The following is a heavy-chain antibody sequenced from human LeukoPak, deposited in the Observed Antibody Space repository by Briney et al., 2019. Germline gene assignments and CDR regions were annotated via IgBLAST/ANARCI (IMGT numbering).Heavy chain of an antibody. CDR3: ARYGSYGSYFDY. J-gene: IGHJ4*02. V-gene: IGHV3-7*01. CDR2: IKEDGSEK. D-gene: IGHD5-18*01. CDR1: GFTFSVYW. Sequence: SGGSLRLSCVASGFTFSVYWMSWVRQAPGRGLEWVANIKEDGSEKYYVDSVKGRFTIFRDNAKNSVYLQMSSLSAEDTAVYYCARYGSYGSYFDYWGQGTLVTVSS.